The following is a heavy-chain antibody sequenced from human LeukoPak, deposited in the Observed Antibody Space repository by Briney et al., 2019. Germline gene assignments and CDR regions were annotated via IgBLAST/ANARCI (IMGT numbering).Heavy chain of an antibody. Sequence: GGSLRLSCAASGFTVSSNYMSWVRQAPGKGLEWVSVIYSGGSTYYADSVKGRFTISRDNSKNTLYLQMNSLRAEDTAVYYCARLYCSSTSCYQNGYVQHWGQGTLVTVSS. D-gene: IGHD2-2*01. CDR2: IYSGGST. V-gene: IGHV3-53*01. CDR3: ARLYCSSTSCYQNGYVQH. CDR1: GFTVSSNY. J-gene: IGHJ1*01.